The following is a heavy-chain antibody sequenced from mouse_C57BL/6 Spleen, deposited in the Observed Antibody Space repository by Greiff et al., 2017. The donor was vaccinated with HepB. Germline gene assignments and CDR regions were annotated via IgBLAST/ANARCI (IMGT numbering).Heavy chain of an antibody. V-gene: IGHV1-15*01. CDR2: IDPETGGT. D-gene: IGHD4-1*01. CDR1: GYTFTDYE. Sequence: QVQLQQSGAELVRPGASVTLSCKASGYTFTDYEMHWVKQTPVHGLDWIGAIDPETGGTAYNQKFKGKAILTADKSSSTAYMELRSLTSEDSAVYYCTTWDEDWYFDVWGTGTTVTVSS. CDR3: TTWDEDWYFDV. J-gene: IGHJ1*03.